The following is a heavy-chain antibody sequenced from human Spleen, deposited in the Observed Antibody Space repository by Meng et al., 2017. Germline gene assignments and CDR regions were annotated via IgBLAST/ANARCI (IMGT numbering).Heavy chain of an antibody. V-gene: IGHV3-53*01. Sequence: GESLKISCAASGFTVSHNYMSWVRQAPGKGLEWVSVIYSGGNTYYTDSVKGRFTISRDNSKSTLFLQMNSLRGGDTAIYYCASRSPYSSSWYYLDYWGQGTLVTVSS. CDR3: ASRSPYSSSWYYLDY. D-gene: IGHD6-13*01. CDR1: GFTVSHNY. CDR2: IYSGGNT. J-gene: IGHJ4*02.